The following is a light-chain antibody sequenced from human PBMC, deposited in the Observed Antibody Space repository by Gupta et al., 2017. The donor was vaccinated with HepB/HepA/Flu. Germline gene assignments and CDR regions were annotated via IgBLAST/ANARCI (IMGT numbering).Light chain of an antibody. CDR3: QHCPGT. V-gene: IGKV3-20*01. J-gene: IGKJ4*01. CDR1: QSVSRSY. CDR2: GAS. Sequence: EIVLTQSQGTLSLSPGERATLSCRASQSVSRSYLAWYQQKPGQAPMLLIYGASSRATGIPDRCSGSGSGTDVTLTISRLEPEVFAGYYYQHCPGTFGGGTKVEIK.